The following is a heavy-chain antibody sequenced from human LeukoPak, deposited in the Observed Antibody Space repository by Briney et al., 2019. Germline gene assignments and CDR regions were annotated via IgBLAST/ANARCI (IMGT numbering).Heavy chain of an antibody. D-gene: IGHD6-13*01. V-gene: IGHV3-30*18. CDR3: AKDIAAAGSYYYYGMDV. CDR1: GFTFSSYG. CDR2: ISHDGSNK. J-gene: IGHJ6*02. Sequence: GGSLRLSCVASGFTFSSYGVHWVRQAPGKGLEWVAVISHDGSNKYYADSVKGRFTISRDNSKNTLYLQMNSLRAEDTAVFYCAKDIAAAGSYYYYGMDVWGQGTTVTVSS.